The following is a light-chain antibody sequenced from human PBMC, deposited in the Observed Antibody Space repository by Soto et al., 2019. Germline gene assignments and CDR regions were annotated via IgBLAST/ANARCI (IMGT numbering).Light chain of an antibody. CDR2: KDS. CDR3: QSADSSGTYVV. Sequence: SYELTQPPSVSVSPGQTARITCSGDALPKQYVYWYQQKPGQAPVLVIYKDSERPSGIPERFSGSSSGTTVTLTISGVQAEDEADYYCQSADSSGTYVVFGGGTKVTVL. J-gene: IGLJ2*01. CDR1: ALPKQY. V-gene: IGLV3-25*03.